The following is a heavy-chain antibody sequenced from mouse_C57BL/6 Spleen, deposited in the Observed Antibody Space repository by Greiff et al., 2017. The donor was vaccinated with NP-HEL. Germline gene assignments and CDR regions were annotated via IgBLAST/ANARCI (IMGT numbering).Heavy chain of an antibody. CDR1: GFTIKDYC. D-gene: IGHD5-5*01. CDR3: ATTSYLDY. Sequence: EVQRVESGAELVKPGASVKLSCTASGFTIKDYCMHWVKQRTGQGLEWIGWIDPEGGETKYAPKFQGKATITADTSSNTAYLQLSSLTAEDTAVYYCATTSYLDYWGQGTTLTVSS. J-gene: IGHJ2*01. V-gene: IGHV14-2*01. CDR2: IDPEGGET.